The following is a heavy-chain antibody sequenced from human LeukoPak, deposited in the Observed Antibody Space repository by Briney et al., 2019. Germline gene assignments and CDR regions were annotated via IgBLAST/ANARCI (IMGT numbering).Heavy chain of an antibody. CDR2: ISYDGSNK. CDR3: ARRAGAYSHPYDY. CDR1: GFTFSSYA. D-gene: IGHD4/OR15-4a*01. Sequence: GGSLRLSRAASGFTFSSYAMHWVRQAPGKGLEWVAVISYDGSNKYYADSVKGRFTISRDNSKNTLYLQMNSLRAEDTAVYYCARRAGAYSHPYDYWGQGTLVTVSS. V-gene: IGHV3-30*14. J-gene: IGHJ4*02.